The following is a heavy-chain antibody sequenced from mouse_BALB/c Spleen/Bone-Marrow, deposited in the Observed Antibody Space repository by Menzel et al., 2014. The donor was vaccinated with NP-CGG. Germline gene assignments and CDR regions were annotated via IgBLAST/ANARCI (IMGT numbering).Heavy chain of an antibody. V-gene: IGHV1-5*01. CDR1: GYTFTSYW. Sequence: EVQLQESGTVLARPGASVKMSCKASGYTFTSYWMHWVKQRPGQGLEWIGAIYPGNSDTSYNQRFKGKAKLTAVTSTSTAYMELSSLTNEDSAVYYCTGGKDYYAMDYWGQGTSVTVSS. CDR2: IYPGNSDT. CDR3: TGGKDYYAMDY. D-gene: IGHD1-3*01. J-gene: IGHJ4*01.